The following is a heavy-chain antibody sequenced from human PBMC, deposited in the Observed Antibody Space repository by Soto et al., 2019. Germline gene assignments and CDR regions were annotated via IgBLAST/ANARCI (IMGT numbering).Heavy chain of an antibody. CDR1: GGSISSYY. CDR2: INHLGSI. D-gene: IGHD2-21*01. V-gene: IGHV4-59*12. CDR3: ARGGISHWAYFYYMDV. J-gene: IGHJ6*03. Sequence: PSETLSLTCTVSGGSISSYYWSWIRQPPGKGLDWIGEINHLGSINYNPSLKSRVTMSVDTSKNQFSLTLNSVTAADTATYYCARGGISHWAYFYYMDVWDRGTTVTVSS.